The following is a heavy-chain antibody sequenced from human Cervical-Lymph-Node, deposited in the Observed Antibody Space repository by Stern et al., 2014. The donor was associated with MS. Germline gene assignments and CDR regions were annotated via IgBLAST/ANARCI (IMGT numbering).Heavy chain of an antibody. V-gene: IGHV1-18*01. J-gene: IGHJ4*02. CDR3: ARDSSDGFDS. D-gene: IGHD6-19*01. CDR1: GHTFNYG. Sequence: QVQLLQPGTEVKKPGASVKVSCKASGHTFNYGISWMRQAPRQGLEAMVWISAYNGNTKSLQKLQDSFTMTIDSSTKTAYMELRSLSDDDTAIYYCARDSSDGFDSWGQGTLVIVSS. CDR2: ISAYNGNT.